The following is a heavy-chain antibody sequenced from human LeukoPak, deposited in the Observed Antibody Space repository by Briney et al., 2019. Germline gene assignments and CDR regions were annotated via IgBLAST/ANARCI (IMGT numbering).Heavy chain of an antibody. D-gene: IGHD1-26*01. Sequence: ASVKVSCKASGYTFTRYGISWVRQAPGQGLEWMGWISGSDGNTNYAQKFQGRVSMTADTSTSTAYMELRSLRSDDTAVYYCARSGRGTYYYFDLWGQGTLVTVSS. CDR3: ARSGRGTYYYFDL. CDR2: ISGSDGNT. CDR1: GYTFTRYG. J-gene: IGHJ4*02. V-gene: IGHV1-18*01.